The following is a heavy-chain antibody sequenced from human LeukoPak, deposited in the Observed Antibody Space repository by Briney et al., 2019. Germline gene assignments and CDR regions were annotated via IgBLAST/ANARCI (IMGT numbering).Heavy chain of an antibody. CDR2: IYYSGST. CDR3: ARGAGRYYDFWSGYYWFDP. V-gene: IGHV4-39*07. CDR1: GGSISSSSYY. Sequence: SETLSLTCTVSGGSISSSSYYWGWIRQPPGKGLEWIGSIYYSGSTYYNPSLKSRVTISVDTSKNQFSLKLSSVTAADTAVYYCARGAGRYYDFWSGYYWFDPWGQGTLVTVYS. D-gene: IGHD3-3*01. J-gene: IGHJ5*02.